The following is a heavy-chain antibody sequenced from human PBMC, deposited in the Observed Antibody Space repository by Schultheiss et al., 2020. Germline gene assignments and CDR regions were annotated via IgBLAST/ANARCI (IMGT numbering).Heavy chain of an antibody. D-gene: IGHD2-8*02. CDR1: GFTFTNYA. V-gene: IGHV3-23*01. CDR3: ARVVVYANYGMDV. Sequence: GGSLRLSCAASGFTFTNYAMSWVRQAPGKGLEWVSAISGSGGSTYYADSVKGRFTISRDNSKNTLYLQMNSLRAEDTAVYYCARVVVYANYGMDVWGQGTTVTVSS. CDR2: ISGSGGST. J-gene: IGHJ6*02.